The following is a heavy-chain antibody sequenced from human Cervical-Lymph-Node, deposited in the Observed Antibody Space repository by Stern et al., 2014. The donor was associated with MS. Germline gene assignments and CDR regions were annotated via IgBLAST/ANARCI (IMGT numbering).Heavy chain of an antibody. D-gene: IGHD1-26*01. V-gene: IGHV3-49*03. J-gene: IGHJ4*02. CDR2: IRSKPYGWTP. Sequence: VQLVQSGGGLVQPGRSLRLSCTASGFTFGDYAMSWFRQAPGKGLEWVGFIRSKPYGWTPEYAASVRGRFTISRDDSKSIAYLQMNSLKTEDTALYYCSRETGATEEYYFDYWGQGALVTVSS. CDR3: SRETGATEEYYFDY. CDR1: GFTFGDYA.